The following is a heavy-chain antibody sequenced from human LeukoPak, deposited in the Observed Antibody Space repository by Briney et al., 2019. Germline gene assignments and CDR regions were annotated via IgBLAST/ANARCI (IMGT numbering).Heavy chain of an antibody. CDR3: ASQIREYSSSWYGLDWYFDL. CDR2: IVVGSGNT. D-gene: IGHD6-13*01. CDR1: GFTFTSSA. V-gene: IGHV1-58*01. Sequence: GASVKVSCKASGFTFTSSAVQWVRQARGQRLEWIGWIVVGSGNTNYAQKFQERVTITRDMSTSTAYMELSSLRSEDKAVYYCASQIREYSSSWYGLDWYFDLWGRGTLVTVSS. J-gene: IGHJ2*01.